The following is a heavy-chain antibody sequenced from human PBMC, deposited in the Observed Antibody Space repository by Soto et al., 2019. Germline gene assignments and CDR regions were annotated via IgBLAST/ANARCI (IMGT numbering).Heavy chain of an antibody. CDR1: GDTFNDYY. Sequence: QAQLVQSGAEVKKPGASVTVSCRSSGDTFNDYYIHWVRQAPGQVRGWMGWINSNGGVTKYAQKFQGWVTMTRDTSIRTVYMQLSRLRSDDTAVYYCARGSGGATATLDYYGFCVAVWGTGTTVTVSS. V-gene: IGHV1-2*04. J-gene: IGHJ6*03. D-gene: IGHD5-12*01. CDR2: INSNGGVT. CDR3: ARGSGGATATLDYYGFCVAV.